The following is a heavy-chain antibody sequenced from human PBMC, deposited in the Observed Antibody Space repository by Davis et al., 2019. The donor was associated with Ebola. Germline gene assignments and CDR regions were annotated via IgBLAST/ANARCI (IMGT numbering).Heavy chain of an antibody. CDR3: AKDVQLWFGELLYNPTVGYFDY. CDR1: GFIFSDYY. V-gene: IGHV3-11*01. Sequence: GESLKISCAASGFIFSDYYMSWIRQAPGKGLEWVSYINTGGGSFFYGDSVKGRFTISRDNAKNSLYLQMNSLRAEDTAVYYCAKDVQLWFGELLYNPTVGYFDYWGQGTLVTVSS. CDR2: INTGGGSF. D-gene: IGHD3-10*01. J-gene: IGHJ4*02.